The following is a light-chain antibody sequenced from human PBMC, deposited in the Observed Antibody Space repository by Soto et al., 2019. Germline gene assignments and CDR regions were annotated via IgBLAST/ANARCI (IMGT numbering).Light chain of an antibody. CDR3: TSWTTTTTMI. Sequence: QSALTRXSSVSGSPGQSIAISGTGTSIDIGSYNFVSWYQQHPGKAPKLMLYDVNIRPSGVSNRFSGSKSGNTASLTISGLQAEDEADYYCTSWTTTTTMIFGGGTKVTGL. V-gene: IGLV2-14*03. CDR2: DVN. CDR1: SIDIGSYNF. J-gene: IGLJ2*01.